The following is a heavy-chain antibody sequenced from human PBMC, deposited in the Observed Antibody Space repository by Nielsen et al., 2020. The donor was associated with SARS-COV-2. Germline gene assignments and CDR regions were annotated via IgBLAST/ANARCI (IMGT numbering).Heavy chain of an antibody. V-gene: IGHV3-74*01. CDR1: GFTFSSYW. D-gene: IGHD6-13*01. CDR3: ARVRVREQLVDDDAFDI. Sequence: GGSLRLSCAASGFTFSSYWMHWVHQAPGKGLVWVSRINSDGSSTSYADSVKGRFTISRDNAKNTLYLQMNSLGAEDTAVYYCARVRVREQLVDDDAFDIWGQGTMVTVSS. CDR2: INSDGSST. J-gene: IGHJ3*02.